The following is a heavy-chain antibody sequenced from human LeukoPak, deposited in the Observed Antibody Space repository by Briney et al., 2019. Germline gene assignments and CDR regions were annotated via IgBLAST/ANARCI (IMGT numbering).Heavy chain of an antibody. CDR2: IKQDGSDK. CDR1: GFTFSSYW. J-gene: IGHJ4*02. V-gene: IGHV3-7*01. Sequence: GGSLRLSCAASGFTFSSYWMCWVRQAPGKGLEWVAIIKQDGSDKYYVDSVEGRFIISRDNAKNSLYLQMNSLRAEDTAVYYCAREWSKVTAMAPGHLDYWGQGTLVTVSS. D-gene: IGHD5-18*01. CDR3: AREWSKVTAMAPGHLDY.